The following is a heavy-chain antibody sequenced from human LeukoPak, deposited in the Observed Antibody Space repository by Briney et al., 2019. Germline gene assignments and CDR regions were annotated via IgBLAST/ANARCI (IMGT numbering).Heavy chain of an antibody. Sequence: GGSLRLSCAASGFAFRSNWMHWVRQAPGKGLVWVSHISTDARTITYAAFVKGRFTISRDNAKNTLYLQMNSLRAKDTALYYCVRGQATAWGLDYWGQGTLVTVSS. CDR3: VRGQATAWGLDY. CDR1: GFAFRSNW. D-gene: IGHD6-13*01. V-gene: IGHV3-74*01. J-gene: IGHJ4*02. CDR2: ISTDARTI.